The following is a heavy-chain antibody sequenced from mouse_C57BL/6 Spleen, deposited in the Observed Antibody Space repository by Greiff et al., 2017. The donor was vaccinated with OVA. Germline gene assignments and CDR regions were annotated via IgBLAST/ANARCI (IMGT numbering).Heavy chain of an antibody. CDR2: IYPGDGDT. Sequence: QVQLQQSGPELVKPGASVKISCKASGYAFSSSWMNWVKQRPGKGLEWIGRIYPGDGDTNYNGKFKGKATLTADKSSSTAYMQLSSLTSEDSAVYFCAREGWDDYAMDYWGQGTSVTVSS. J-gene: IGHJ4*01. CDR1: GYAFSSSW. D-gene: IGHD1-1*02. V-gene: IGHV1-82*01. CDR3: AREGWDDYAMDY.